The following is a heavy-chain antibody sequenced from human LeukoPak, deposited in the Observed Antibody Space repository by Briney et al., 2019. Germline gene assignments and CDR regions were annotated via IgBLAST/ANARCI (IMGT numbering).Heavy chain of an antibody. CDR1: GFTFSSYA. Sequence: GGSLRLSCAASGFTFSSYAMNWVRQALGKGLEWVSGISNSGGSTYYADSVKGRFTISRDNSKNTLYLQMNSLRAEDTAVYYCAKETSSSFDYWGQGTLVTVSS. J-gene: IGHJ4*02. CDR3: AKETSSSFDY. D-gene: IGHD6-6*01. CDR2: ISNSGGST. V-gene: IGHV3-23*01.